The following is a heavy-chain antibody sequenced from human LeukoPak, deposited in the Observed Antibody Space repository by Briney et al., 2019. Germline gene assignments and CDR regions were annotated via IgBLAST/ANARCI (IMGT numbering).Heavy chain of an antibody. CDR2: IYSSGST. V-gene: IGHV4-59*01. J-gene: IGHJ3*02. D-gene: IGHD6-19*01. Sequence: SETLSLTCTVSGGSISGYYWTWIRQPPGKGLEWIGYIYSSGSTNYNPSLMSRITISVDTSKNQFSLKLTSVTAADTAVYYCAKTVRQWLANDAFAIWGQGTMVTVSS. CDR1: GGSISGYY. CDR3: AKTVRQWLANDAFAI.